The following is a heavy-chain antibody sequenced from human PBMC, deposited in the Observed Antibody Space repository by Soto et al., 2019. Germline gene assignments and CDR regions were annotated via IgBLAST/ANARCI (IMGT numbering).Heavy chain of an antibody. V-gene: IGHV5-51*01. D-gene: IGHD3-22*01. J-gene: IGHJ6*02. CDR3: ARVRYYYDSSGYYPVYYGMDV. CDR1: GYSFTSYW. Sequence: GESLKISCKGSGYSFTSYWIGWVRQMPGKGLEWMGIIYPGDSDTRYSPSFQGQVTISADKSISAAYLQWSSLKASDTAMYYCARVRYYYDSSGYYPVYYGMDVWGQGTTVTVSS. CDR2: IYPGDSDT.